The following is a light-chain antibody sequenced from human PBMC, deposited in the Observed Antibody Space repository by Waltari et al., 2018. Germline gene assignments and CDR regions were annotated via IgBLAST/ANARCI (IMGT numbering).Light chain of an antibody. Sequence: DIQLTPSPSSLSASVGDRVTVTCRASQSISTYLNWYQQKPGNAPKLLIYAAATLQSGVPSRFSGSGSGTHFTLTISSLQPEDFATYYCQESYNTPPTFGQGTKVEIK. V-gene: IGKV1-39*01. CDR3: QESYNTPPT. J-gene: IGKJ1*01. CDR2: AAA. CDR1: QSISTY.